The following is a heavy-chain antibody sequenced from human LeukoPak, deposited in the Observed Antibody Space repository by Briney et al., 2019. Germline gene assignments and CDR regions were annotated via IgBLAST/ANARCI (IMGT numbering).Heavy chain of an antibody. D-gene: IGHD3-22*01. V-gene: IGHV1-69*04. J-gene: IGHJ4*02. CDR1: GGTFSSYA. Sequence: SVKVSCKASGGTFSSYAISWVRQAPGQGLEWMGRIIPIFGIANYAQKFQGRVTITADKSTSTAYMVLSSLRSEDTAVYYCARAPMYYYDSSGYTFDYWGQGTLVTVSS. CDR3: ARAPMYYYDSSGYTFDY. CDR2: IIPIFGIA.